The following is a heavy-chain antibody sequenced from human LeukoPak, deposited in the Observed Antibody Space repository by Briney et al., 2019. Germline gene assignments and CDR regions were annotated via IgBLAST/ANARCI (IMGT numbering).Heavy chain of an antibody. D-gene: IGHD3-16*01. CDR3: TKDSPFTGGGVLIH. Sequence: GGSLRLSCAASGLTFRDAWMTWVRQAPGKGLEWFGLFKGKFSGATTTYAAPVKGRFTLSRDDSKNTVYLQMNSLTAEDTAVYYCTKDSPFTGGGVLIHWGQGALVTVSS. V-gene: IGHV3-15*06. CDR1: GLTFRDAW. CDR2: FKGKFSGATT. J-gene: IGHJ4*02.